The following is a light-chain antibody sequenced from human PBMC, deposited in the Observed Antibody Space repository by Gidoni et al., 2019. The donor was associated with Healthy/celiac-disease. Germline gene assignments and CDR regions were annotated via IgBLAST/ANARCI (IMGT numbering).Light chain of an antibody. J-gene: IGKJ3*01. Sequence: EIVLTQSPATLSFSPGERATLSCRASQSVSSYLAWYQQKPGQAPRLLIYDASNRATGIPARFSGSGSGTDFTLTISSLEPEDFAVYYCRQRSNWPLFTFXPXTKVDIK. CDR3: RQRSNWPLFT. V-gene: IGKV3-11*01. CDR2: DAS. CDR1: QSVSSY.